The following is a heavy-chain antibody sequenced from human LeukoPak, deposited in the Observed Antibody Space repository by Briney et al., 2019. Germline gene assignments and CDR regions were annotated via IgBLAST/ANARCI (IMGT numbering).Heavy chain of an antibody. CDR3: ARVQSGGYFGLDV. CDR2: TRRKVNNYSA. Sequence: GGSLRLSCAASGFTVSSNYMSWVRQAPGKGLEWVGRTRRKVNNYSAEYAASVKGRFTISRDDSENCMSLQMNSLKTEDTAVYYCARVQSGGYFGLDVWGQGTTVTVSS. CDR1: GFTVSSNY. V-gene: IGHV3-72*01. J-gene: IGHJ6*02.